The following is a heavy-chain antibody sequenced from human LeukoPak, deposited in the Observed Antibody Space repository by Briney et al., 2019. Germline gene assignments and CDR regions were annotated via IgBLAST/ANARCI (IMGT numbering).Heavy chain of an antibody. D-gene: IGHD3-9*01. J-gene: IGHJ4*02. V-gene: IGHV3-23*01. CDR3: AKWADYDILTGYYDSDY. CDR2: ITGSDDIT. Sequence: GASLRLSCAASGFIFRNYAMSWVRQAPGKGLEWVSAITGSDDITYYADSVKGRFTISRDNSKNTLYLQVNSLRAEDTAIYYCAKWADYDILTGYYDSDYWGQGTLVTVSS. CDR1: GFIFRNYA.